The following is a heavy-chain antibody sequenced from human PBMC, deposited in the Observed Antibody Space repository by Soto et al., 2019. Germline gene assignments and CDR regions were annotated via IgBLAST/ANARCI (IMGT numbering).Heavy chain of an antibody. D-gene: IGHD2-8*02. Sequence: QVQLQQWGAGLLTPSETLSLTGAVYGGAFSGYYWTWIRQPPGTGLEWTGEITHSGSTNYNPSLKGRVTISVDTSKNQFSLKLTSVTAADTAGYYCARDKITGLFDYWGQGTLVTVSS. CDR3: ARDKITGLFDY. CDR1: GGAFSGYY. V-gene: IGHV4-34*01. CDR2: ITHSGST. J-gene: IGHJ4*02.